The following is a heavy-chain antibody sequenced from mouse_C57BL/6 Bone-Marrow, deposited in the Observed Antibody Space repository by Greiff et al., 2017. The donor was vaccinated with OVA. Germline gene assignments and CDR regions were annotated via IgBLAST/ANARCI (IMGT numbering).Heavy chain of an antibody. V-gene: IGHV1-50*01. CDR3: ARRLGTDY. D-gene: IGHD4-1*01. J-gene: IGHJ2*01. CDR1: GYTFTSYW. Sequence: VQLQQSGAELVKPGASVKLSCKASGYTFTSYWMQWVKQRPGQGLEWIGEIDPSDSYTNYNQKFKGKATLTVDTSSSTAYMQLSSLTSEDSAVYYCARRLGTDYWGQGTTLTVSS. CDR2: IDPSDSYT.